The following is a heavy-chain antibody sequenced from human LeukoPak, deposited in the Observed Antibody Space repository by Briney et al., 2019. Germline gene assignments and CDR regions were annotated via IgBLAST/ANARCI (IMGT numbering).Heavy chain of an antibody. J-gene: IGHJ4*02. Sequence: ASVKVSCKASGYTFTSYYMHWVRQAPGRGLEWMGMINPSAGSTTYAQKFQGRVTMTRDTSTSTVYMELSSLRSEDTAVYYCAKDLVGSGSYLGYWGQGTLVTVSS. D-gene: IGHD1-26*01. CDR3: AKDLVGSGSYLGY. CDR1: GYTFTSYY. CDR2: INPSAGST. V-gene: IGHV1-46*01.